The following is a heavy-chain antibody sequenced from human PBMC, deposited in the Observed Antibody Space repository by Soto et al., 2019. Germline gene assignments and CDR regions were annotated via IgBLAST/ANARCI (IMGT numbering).Heavy chain of an antibody. CDR1: GYTFTSYG. CDR2: ISAYNGNT. V-gene: IGHV1-18*01. Sequence: QVQLVQSGAEVKKPGASVKVSCKASGYTFTSYGISWVRQAPGQGLERMGWISAYNGNTNYAQKLQGRVTMTTDTSTSTAYMDLRSLRSDDTAVYYCARGGYYDSSGYYFPDDAFDIWGQGTMVTVSS. J-gene: IGHJ3*02. CDR3: ARGGYYDSSGYYFPDDAFDI. D-gene: IGHD3-22*01.